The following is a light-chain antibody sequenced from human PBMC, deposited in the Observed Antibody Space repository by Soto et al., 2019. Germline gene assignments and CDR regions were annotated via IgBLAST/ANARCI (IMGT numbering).Light chain of an antibody. J-gene: IGLJ2*01. CDR1: SSDIGNYDY. Sequence: QSALTQPRSVSGSPGQSVTISCTGTSSDIGNYDYVSWYQQHPGKAPKLIMYDVAKWPSGIPDRFSGSKSGNTASLTISGLQAEDEADYYCCSYAGNYNMIFGGGTKLTVL. CDR2: DVA. V-gene: IGLV2-11*01. CDR3: CSYAGNYNMI.